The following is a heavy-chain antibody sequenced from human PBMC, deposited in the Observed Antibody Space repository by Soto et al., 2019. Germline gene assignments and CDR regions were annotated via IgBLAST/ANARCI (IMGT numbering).Heavy chain of an antibody. J-gene: IGHJ4*02. V-gene: IGHV1-18*01. CDR2: ISAYNGNT. CDR1: GYTFTSYG. CDR3: AGGGEGRDIHDY. Sequence: QVQLVQSGAEVKKPGASVKVSCKASGYTFTSYGISWVRQAPGQGLEWMGWISAYNGNTNYAQKLHSRVSMTTDTSKSTAYMGLRSLRSDDTAGYYCAGGGEGRDIHDYWGQGTLVTVSS. D-gene: IGHD5-12*01.